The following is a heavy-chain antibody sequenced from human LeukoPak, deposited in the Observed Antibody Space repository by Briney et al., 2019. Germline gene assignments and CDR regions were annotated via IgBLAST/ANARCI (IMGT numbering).Heavy chain of an antibody. J-gene: IGHJ4*02. Sequence: HPGGSLRLSCAASGFTFSGSAMHRVRQASGKGLDWVGRIRSKANSYATAYAASVKGRFTISRDDSKNTAYLQMNSLKTEDTAVYYCASFAAGGGFNDWGQGTLVTVSS. V-gene: IGHV3-73*01. D-gene: IGHD2-15*01. CDR1: GFTFSGSA. CDR2: IRSKANSYAT. CDR3: ASFAAGGGFND.